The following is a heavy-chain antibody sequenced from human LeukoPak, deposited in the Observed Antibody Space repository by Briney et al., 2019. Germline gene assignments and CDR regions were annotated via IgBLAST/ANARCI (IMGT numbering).Heavy chain of an antibody. J-gene: IGHJ4*02. Sequence: PGGSLRLSCAASGFTLSSYGMSWVRQAPGKGLEWVAGMSGNGASTSYADSVKGRFTISRDNSQKTVFLQMNSLRVEDTAVYYCARLDGYSYGLPCDYWGQGALVTVSS. CDR3: ARLDGYSYGLPCDY. D-gene: IGHD5-18*01. V-gene: IGHV3-23*01. CDR1: GFTLSSYG. CDR2: MSGNGAST.